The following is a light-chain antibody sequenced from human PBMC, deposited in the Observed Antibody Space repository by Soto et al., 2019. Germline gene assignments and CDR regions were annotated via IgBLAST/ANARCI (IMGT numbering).Light chain of an antibody. J-gene: IGKJ1*01. V-gene: IGKV2-28*01. CDR1: RSLENSNGYTF. CDR3: FQGLQTPRT. CDR2: LIS. Sequence: LIIQSPLALSVSPGGPASIACRSSRSLENSNGYTFWEWYLQSPGQSQHLLIYLISHRASGVPDRFSGSGSGTDFTLKISRVEAEDVGIYYCFQGLQTPRTFGQGTKVEI.